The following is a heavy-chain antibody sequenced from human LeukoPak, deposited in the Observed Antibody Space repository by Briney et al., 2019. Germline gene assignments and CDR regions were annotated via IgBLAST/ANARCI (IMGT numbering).Heavy chain of an antibody. CDR3: ARLSDSSGYYYLQDFDY. J-gene: IGHJ4*02. D-gene: IGHD3-22*01. V-gene: IGHV1-69*02. CDR2: NIPILGIA. Sequence: SVKVSCKASGGTFSSYTISWVRQAPGQGLEWMGRNIPILGIANYAQKFQGRVTITADKSTSTAYMELSSLRSEDTAVYYCARLSDSSGYYYLQDFDYWGQGTLVTVSS. CDR1: GGTFSSYT.